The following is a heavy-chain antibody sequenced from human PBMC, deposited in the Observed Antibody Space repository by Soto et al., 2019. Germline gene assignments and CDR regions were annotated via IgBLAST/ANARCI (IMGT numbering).Heavy chain of an antibody. CDR1: GDSISSSSYY. CDR3: ARHLMYYDILTGYYNYYYFDY. J-gene: IGHJ4*02. Sequence: SETLSLTCTVSGDSISSSSYYWGWIRQPPGKGLEWIGSIYYSGSTYYNPSLKSRVTISVDTSKNQFSLKLSSVTAADTAVYCCARHLMYYDILTGYYNYYYFDYWGQGTLVTVSS. V-gene: IGHV4-39*01. CDR2: IYYSGST. D-gene: IGHD3-9*01.